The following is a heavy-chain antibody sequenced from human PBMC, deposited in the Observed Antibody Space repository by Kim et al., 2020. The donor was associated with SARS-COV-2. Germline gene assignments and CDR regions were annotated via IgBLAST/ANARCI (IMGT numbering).Heavy chain of an antibody. D-gene: IGHD6-13*01. CDR1: GFSLITSGVG. V-gene: IGHV2-5*02. J-gene: IGHJ6*02. Sequence: SGPTLVNPTQTLTLTCTFSGFSLITSGVGVGWIRQPPGKALDWLALVYLDDDERYSPSLKSRLTITKETSKNQVVLTMTNMDPVDTATYYCAHISSATGTVYGVDVWGQGTTVTVSS. CDR2: VYLDDDE. CDR3: AHISSATGTVYGVDV.